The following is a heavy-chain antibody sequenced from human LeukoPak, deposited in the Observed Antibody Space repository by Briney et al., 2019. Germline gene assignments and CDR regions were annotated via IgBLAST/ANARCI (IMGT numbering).Heavy chain of an antibody. D-gene: IGHD6-19*01. V-gene: IGHV3-9*01. CDR2: ISLNSGII. J-gene: IGHJ6*02. Sequence: GGSLRLSCAASGFNFDAYAMHWVRHAPGKGLEWVSSISLNSGIIDYADSVKGRFTISRDNAKNSLYLQMNSLRAEDTALYYCTKDIGKFYTSGWNYFSMDVWGQGTTVTVSS. CDR3: TKDIGKFYTSGWNYFSMDV. CDR1: GFNFDAYA.